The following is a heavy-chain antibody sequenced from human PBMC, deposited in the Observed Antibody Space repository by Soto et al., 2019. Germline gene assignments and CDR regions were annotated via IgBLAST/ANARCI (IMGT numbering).Heavy chain of an antibody. CDR1: GDSIRRRNW. CDR3: ARATAVADAIADGRDV. V-gene: IGHV4-4*02. Sequence: QVQLQESGPGLVKPSGTLSLSCAVSGDSIRRRNWWSWVRQSPGQGLEWIGEIHHSGSTNYNLSLKSRVTISIDKSKNHFSLSLTSVTAADTAVYYCARATAVADAIADGRDVWGQGTAVTVSS. J-gene: IGHJ6*02. D-gene: IGHD2-21*02. CDR2: IHHSGST.